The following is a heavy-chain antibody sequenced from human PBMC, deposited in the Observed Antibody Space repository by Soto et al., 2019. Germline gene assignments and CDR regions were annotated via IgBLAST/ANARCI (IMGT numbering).Heavy chain of an antibody. CDR3: AKSRGSGSYCSPSDAFDF. D-gene: IGHD3-10*01. V-gene: IGHV3-23*01. Sequence: GVLRLSCAASGFTFSSYAMSWVRQAPGKGLEWVSSISGSGGGTYYADSVKGRFTISRDNSKNTLSLQMNSLRAEDTAVYYCAKSRGSGSYCSPSDAFDFWGQGTMVTVS. CDR1: GFTFSSYA. J-gene: IGHJ3*01. CDR2: ISGSGGGT.